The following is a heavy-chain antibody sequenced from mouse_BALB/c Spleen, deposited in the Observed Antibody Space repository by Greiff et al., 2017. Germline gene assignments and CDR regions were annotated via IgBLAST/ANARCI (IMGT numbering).Heavy chain of an antibody. CDR3: TRVDYYGSSLDAMDY. CDR1: GYTFTSYY. Sequence: QVQLQQPGAELVKPGASVKLSCKASGYTFTSYYMYWVKQRPGQGLEWIGGINPSNGGTNFNEKFKSKATLTVDKSSSTAYMQLSSLTSEDSAVYYCTRVDYYGSSLDAMDYWGQGTSVTVSS. J-gene: IGHJ4*01. D-gene: IGHD1-1*01. CDR2: INPSNGGT. V-gene: IGHV1S81*02.